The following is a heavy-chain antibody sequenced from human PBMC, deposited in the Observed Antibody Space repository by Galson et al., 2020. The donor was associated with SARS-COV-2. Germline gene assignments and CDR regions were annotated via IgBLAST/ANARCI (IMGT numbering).Heavy chain of an antibody. J-gene: IGHJ4*02. V-gene: IGHV3-7*04. CDR3: ARALVLVTTCYFDY. CDR2: INQDGSDK. D-gene: IGHD4-17*01. Sequence: GGSLSLSCAASGFTFSRYWMSWVRQAPGKGLEWVANINQDGSDKNYVDSVKGRFTISRDNAKNALYLQMNSLGAEDTAVDYCARALVLVTTCYFDYCAQGNLVSVSS. CDR1: GFTFSRYW.